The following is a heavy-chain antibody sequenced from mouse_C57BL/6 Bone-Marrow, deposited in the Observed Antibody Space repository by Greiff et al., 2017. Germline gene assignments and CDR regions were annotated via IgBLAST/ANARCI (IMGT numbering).Heavy chain of an antibody. J-gene: IGHJ2*01. CDR1: GYTFTSYW. CDR2: IDPSDSYT. CDR3: ARRLLRDY. V-gene: IGHV1-59*01. D-gene: IGHD1-1*01. Sequence: QVQLQQPGAELVRPGTSVKLSCKASGYTFTSYWMHWVKQRPGQGLEWIGVIDPSDSYTNYNQKFKGKATLTVYTSSSTAYMQLSSLTSEDSAVYYCARRLLRDYWGQGTTLTVSS.